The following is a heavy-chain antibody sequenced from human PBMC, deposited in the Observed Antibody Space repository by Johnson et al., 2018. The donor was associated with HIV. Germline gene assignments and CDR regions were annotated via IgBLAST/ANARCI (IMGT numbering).Heavy chain of an antibody. CDR2: ISYVGTNE. J-gene: IGHJ3*02. D-gene: IGHD3-22*01. Sequence: QVQLVESGGGVVQPGRSLRLSCAASGFTFSNSAMHWVRQAPGKGLAWVAVISYVGTNEYYADSVKGRFTISRYNSKNTLYLQMNSLTAEDTAVYYCATFYYDNRDYYELASFLTDASDIWGQGTMVTVSS. CDR3: ATFYYDNRDYYELASFLTDASDI. V-gene: IGHV3-30*04. CDR1: GFTFSNSA.